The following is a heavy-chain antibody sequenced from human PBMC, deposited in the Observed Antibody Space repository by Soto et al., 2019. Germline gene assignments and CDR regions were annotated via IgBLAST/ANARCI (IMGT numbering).Heavy chain of an antibody. CDR2: ISSSSSYT. J-gene: IGHJ3*02. V-gene: IGHV3-11*06. CDR3: AKYVARDAFDI. Sequence: LRLSCAASGFTFSDYYMSWIRQAPGKGLEWVSYISSSSSYTNYADSVKGRFTISRDNAKNSLYLQMNSLRAEDTAVYYCAKYVARDAFDIWGQGTMVTVSS. CDR1: GFTFSDYY. D-gene: IGHD2-2*01.